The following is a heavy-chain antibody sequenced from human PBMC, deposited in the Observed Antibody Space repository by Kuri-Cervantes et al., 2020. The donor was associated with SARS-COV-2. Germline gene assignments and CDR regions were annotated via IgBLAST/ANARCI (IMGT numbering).Heavy chain of an antibody. CDR2: IGSGGTIK. Sequence: GGSLRLSCSASGFIFREYTMNWVRQAPGKGLEWVSCIGSGGTIKYDADSVKGRFTISRDNAKNSLYLQMNSLRAEDTAVYYCAKDQCSSTSCYWAGAFDIWGQGTMVTVSS. V-gene: IGHV3-48*01. J-gene: IGHJ3*02. CDR3: AKDQCSSTSCYWAGAFDI. D-gene: IGHD2-2*01. CDR1: GFIFREYT.